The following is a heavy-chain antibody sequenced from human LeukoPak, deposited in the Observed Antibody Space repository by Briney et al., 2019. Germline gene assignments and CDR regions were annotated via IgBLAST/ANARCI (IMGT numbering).Heavy chain of an antibody. Sequence: GGSLRLSCAVSGFTFSSYWMNWVRQAPGKGLEWVASIKQDGGEKSYVDSVRGRFTISRDNAKNSLYLQVTSLRAEDTAVYYCARDGTAAGLYFDLWGQGSLVTVSS. D-gene: IGHD6-13*01. J-gene: IGHJ4*01. CDR1: GFTFSSYW. CDR2: IKQDGGEK. V-gene: IGHV3-7*01. CDR3: ARDGTAAGLYFDL.